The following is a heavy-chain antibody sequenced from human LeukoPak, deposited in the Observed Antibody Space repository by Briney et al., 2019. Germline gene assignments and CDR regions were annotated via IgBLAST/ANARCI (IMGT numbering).Heavy chain of an antibody. J-gene: IGHJ5*02. CDR2: IYPGDSDT. Sequence: GESLKISCKSSGYSFTSYWIGWVRQMPGKGLEWMGIIYPGDSDTRYSPSFQGQVTISADKSISTAYLQWSSLKASDTAMYYCARANLYSSSWYLGDYWFDPWGQGTLVTVSS. D-gene: IGHD6-13*01. CDR1: GYSFTSYW. CDR3: ARANLYSSSWYLGDYWFDP. V-gene: IGHV5-51*01.